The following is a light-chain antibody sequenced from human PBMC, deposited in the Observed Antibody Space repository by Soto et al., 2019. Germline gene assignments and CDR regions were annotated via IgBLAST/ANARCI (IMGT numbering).Light chain of an antibody. Sequence: IQITQSPSTLSGSVGDIVTITCRASQTISSWLAWYQQKPGKAPKLLVYEASKLQSGVPSRFSASGSVRDFTLTISSLQPEDSATYYCQQYYDFRTFGQGTKVDIK. V-gene: IGKV1-5*03. CDR1: QTISSW. J-gene: IGKJ1*01. CDR2: EAS. CDR3: QQYYDFRT.